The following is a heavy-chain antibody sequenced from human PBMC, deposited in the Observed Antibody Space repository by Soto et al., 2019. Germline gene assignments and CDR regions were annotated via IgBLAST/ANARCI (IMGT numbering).Heavy chain of an antibody. CDR3: ARYIAPGKSDAFDI. CDR1: GGSISSSSYY. V-gene: IGHV4-39*07. CDR2: IYYSGST. D-gene: IGHD6-13*01. Sequence: PSETLSLTCTVSGGSISSSSYYWGWIRRPPGKGLEWIGSIYYSGSTYYNPSLKSRVTISVDTSKNQFSLKLSSVTAADTAVYYCARYIAPGKSDAFDIWGQGTMVTVSS. J-gene: IGHJ3*02.